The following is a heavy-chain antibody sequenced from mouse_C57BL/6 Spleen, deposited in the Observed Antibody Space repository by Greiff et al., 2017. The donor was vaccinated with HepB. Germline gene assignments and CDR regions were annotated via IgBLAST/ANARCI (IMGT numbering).Heavy chain of an antibody. D-gene: IGHD1-1*02. V-gene: IGHV10-1*01. Sequence: EVQLMESGGGLVQPKGSLKLSCAASGFSFNTYAMNWVRQAPGKGLEWVARIRSKSNNYATYYADSVKDRFTISRDDSESMLYLQMNNLKTEDTAMYYCVRLALWPNWYFDVWGTGTTVTVSS. CDR1: GFSFNTYA. CDR3: VRLALWPNWYFDV. CDR2: IRSKSNNYAT. J-gene: IGHJ1*03.